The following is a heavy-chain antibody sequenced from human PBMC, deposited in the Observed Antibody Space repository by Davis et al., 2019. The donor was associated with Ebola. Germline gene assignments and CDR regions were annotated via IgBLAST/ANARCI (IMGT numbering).Heavy chain of an antibody. CDR1: GFTFSSYS. J-gene: IGHJ4*02. CDR3: ARGLLWFGELASYYFDY. CDR2: ISSSSSYI. Sequence: WGSLRLSCAASGFTFSSYSMNWVRQAPGKGLEWVSSISSSSSYIYYADSVKGRFTISRDNAKNSLYLQMNSLRAEDTAVYYCARGLLWFGELASYYFDYWGQGTLVTVSS. D-gene: IGHD3-10*01. V-gene: IGHV3-21*01.